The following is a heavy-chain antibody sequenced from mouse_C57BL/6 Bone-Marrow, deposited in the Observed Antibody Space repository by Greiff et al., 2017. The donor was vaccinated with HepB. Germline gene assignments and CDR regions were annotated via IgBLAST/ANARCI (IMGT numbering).Heavy chain of an antibody. D-gene: IGHD3-2*02. CDR2: IHPSDSDT. J-gene: IGHJ3*01. CDR3: AITTAQAAWFAY. V-gene: IGHV1-74*01. Sequence: QVHVKQPGAELVKPGASVKVSCKASGYTFTSYWMHWVKQRPGQGLEWIGRIHPSDSDTNYNQKFKGKATLTVDKSSSTAYMQLSSLTSEDSAVYYCAITTAQAAWFAYWGQGTLVTVSA. CDR1: GYTFTSYW.